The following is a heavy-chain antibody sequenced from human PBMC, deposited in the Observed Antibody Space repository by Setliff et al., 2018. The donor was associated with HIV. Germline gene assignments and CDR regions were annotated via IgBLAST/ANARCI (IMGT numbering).Heavy chain of an antibody. CDR3: ARSPRIGVAGEFEY. D-gene: IGHD6-19*01. Sequence: SETLSLTCTVSGGSISSTSYYWGWIRQPPGTGLEWIGSISSSGNTYYNPSLKSRVTTSVDTPKNQFSLKLNSVTAADTAVYYCARSPRIGVAGEFEYWGQGTLVTVSS. J-gene: IGHJ4*02. CDR2: ISSSGNT. CDR1: GGSISSTSYY. V-gene: IGHV4-39*01.